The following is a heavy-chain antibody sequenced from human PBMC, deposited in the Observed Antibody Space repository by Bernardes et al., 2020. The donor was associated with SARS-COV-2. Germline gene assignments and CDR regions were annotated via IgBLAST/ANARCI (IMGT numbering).Heavy chain of an antibody. Sequence: GGSLRLSCAASGFTVSNDFINWVRQAPGKGLEWVSGIYSGTDIKYADSVKGRFTISRDNSKNTVYLQMNSLRPEDTAVYYCARDLTFMGMDIWGHGTTVKVSS. J-gene: IGHJ6*02. D-gene: IGHD3-16*01. CDR2: IYSGTDI. CDR3: ARDLTFMGMDI. CDR1: GFTVSNDF. V-gene: IGHV3-66*02.